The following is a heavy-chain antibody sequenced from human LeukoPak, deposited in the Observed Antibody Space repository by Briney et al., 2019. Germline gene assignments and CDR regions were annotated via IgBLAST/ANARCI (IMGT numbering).Heavy chain of an antibody. V-gene: IGHV3-30*04. J-gene: IGHJ4*02. CDR3: ARGGVGCSGGSCYSRNLFDY. CDR1: GFAFSDYA. CDR2: ISYDGSYK. D-gene: IGHD2-15*01. Sequence: GGALRLSCAASGFAFSDYAMHWVRQAPGKGLEWVTVISYDGSYKYYADSVKGRFTISRDNSKNTLYLQMNSLRAEDTAVYYCARGGVGCSGGSCYSRNLFDYWGQGTLVTVSS.